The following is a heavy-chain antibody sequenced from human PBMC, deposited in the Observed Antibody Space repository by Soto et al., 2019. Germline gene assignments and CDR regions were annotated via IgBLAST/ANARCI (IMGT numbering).Heavy chain of an antibody. CDR2: ISSSSSTI. J-gene: IGHJ4*02. D-gene: IGHD3-3*01. CDR3: ARVRFLEWGGFDY. Sequence: GGSLRLSCAVSGFTFSSYSMNWVRQAPGKGLEWVSYISSSSSTIYYTDSVKGRFNISRDNAKDSLYLHMNSLRAEDTAVYYCARVRFLEWGGFDYWGQGTLVTVSS. V-gene: IGHV3-48*01. CDR1: GFTFSSYS.